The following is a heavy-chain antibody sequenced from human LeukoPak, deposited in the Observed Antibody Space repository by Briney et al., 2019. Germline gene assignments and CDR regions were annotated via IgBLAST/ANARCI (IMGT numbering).Heavy chain of an antibody. D-gene: IGHD1-7*01. Sequence: GGSLRLSCAASGFTFSSYWMHWVRQAPGKGLVWVSRINSDGSSTSYADSVKGRFTISRDNARNTLYLQMSSLRAEDTAVYYCARVDWNFVAGWFDPWGQGTLVTVSS. J-gene: IGHJ5*02. CDR1: GFTFSSYW. CDR2: INSDGSST. V-gene: IGHV3-74*01. CDR3: ARVDWNFVAGWFDP.